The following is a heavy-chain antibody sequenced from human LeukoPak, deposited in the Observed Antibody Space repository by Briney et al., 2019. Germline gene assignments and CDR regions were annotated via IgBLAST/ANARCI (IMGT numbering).Heavy chain of an antibody. D-gene: IGHD3-10*01. J-gene: IGHJ4*02. V-gene: IGHV4-39*01. CDR3: ARLVGAPQVYYFDY. CDR1: GGSISSSTY. Sequence: SETLSLTCTVSGGSISSSTYWGWIRPTPGKGQEWIGTIYYSGSTYYNPPLKSRVTISVDTSKSHFSLMLSSVTAADTAVYYCARLVGAPQVYYFDYWGQGTLVTVSS. CDR2: IYYSGST.